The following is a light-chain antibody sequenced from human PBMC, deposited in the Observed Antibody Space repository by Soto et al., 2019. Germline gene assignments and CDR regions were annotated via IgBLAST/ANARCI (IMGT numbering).Light chain of an antibody. CDR1: QSVSSN. V-gene: IGKV3-15*01. J-gene: IGKJ2*01. CDR3: QQYKNWPPWYT. CDR2: DAS. Sequence: EIVMTQSPATLSVSPGERVTLSCRASQSVSSNLAWYQQKAGQAPRLLIYDASTRVTGIPARFSGSGSGTEFTLTISSLQSEDFAVYYCQQYKNWPPWYTFGQGTKVEIK.